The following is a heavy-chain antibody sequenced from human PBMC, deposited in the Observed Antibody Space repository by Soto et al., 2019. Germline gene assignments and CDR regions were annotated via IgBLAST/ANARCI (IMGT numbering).Heavy chain of an antibody. CDR3: ARNMASNNPLY. Sequence: QVQLAQSGAEVRKPGSSVKVSCKASGDTFSSYTISWVRQVPGQGLEWKERIIPILGIAHYAQNFRDRVTITADKSTSTADMELSSLRSEDTGCCYCARNMASNNPLYWGQGTLVTVSS. J-gene: IGHJ4*02. CDR1: GDTFSSYT. CDR2: IIPILGIA. V-gene: IGHV1-69*02. D-gene: IGHD1-1*01.